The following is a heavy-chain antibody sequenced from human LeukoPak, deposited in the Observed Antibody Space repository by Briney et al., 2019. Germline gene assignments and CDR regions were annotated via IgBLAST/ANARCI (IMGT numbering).Heavy chain of an antibody. CDR2: INPSDGST. D-gene: IGHD3-16*01. CDR3: ARDNDSRDPPHFDY. J-gene: IGHJ4*02. Sequence: GASVKVSCKASGYTFTGYYMHWVRQAPGQGLEWMGIINPSDGSTRYAQKFQGRVTMTRDISTSTVYMELSSLRSQDTAVYYCARDNDSRDPPHFDYWGQGTLVTVSS. V-gene: IGHV1-46*01. CDR1: GYTFTGYY.